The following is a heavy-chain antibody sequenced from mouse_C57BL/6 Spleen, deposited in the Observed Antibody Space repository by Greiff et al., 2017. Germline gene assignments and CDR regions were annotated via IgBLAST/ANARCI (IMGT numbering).Heavy chain of an antibody. V-gene: IGHV5-17*01. J-gene: IGHJ1*03. Sequence: EVMLVESGGGLVKPGGSLKLSCAASGFTFSDYGMHWVRQAPEKGLEWVAYISSGSSTIYYADTVKGRFTISRDNAKNTLFLQMTSLRSEDTAMYYCARRDYYGNSWVWYFDVWGTGATVTVSS. CDR3: ARRDYYGNSWVWYFDV. CDR2: ISSGSSTI. CDR1: GFTFSDYG. D-gene: IGHD1-1*01.